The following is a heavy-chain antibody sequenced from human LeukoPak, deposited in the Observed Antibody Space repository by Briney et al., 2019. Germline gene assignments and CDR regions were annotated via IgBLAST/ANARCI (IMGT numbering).Heavy chain of an antibody. Sequence: SETLSLTCTVSGGSISSYYCSWIRQPPGKGLEWIGYMYYSGITKYNPSLKSRVSISVDTSKNQFSLKLSSVTAADTAMYYCARSGSWAGTLDYWGRGTLVTVSS. V-gene: IGHV4-59*01. D-gene: IGHD6-19*01. J-gene: IGHJ4*02. CDR2: MYYSGIT. CDR3: ARSGSWAGTLDY. CDR1: GGSISSYY.